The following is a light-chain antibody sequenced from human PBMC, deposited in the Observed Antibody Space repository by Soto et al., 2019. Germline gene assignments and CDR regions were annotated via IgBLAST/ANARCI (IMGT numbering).Light chain of an antibody. Sequence: SPSTVSVPPGGRATLSCRASQSIRSDLAWYQQRPGQAPRLLIYDASNRATGIPARFSGSGPGTDFTLTFFCLEADDIAVCYWVPAFLRNRFGHVARLAI. CDR1: QSIRSD. CDR3: VPAFLRNR. J-gene: IGKJ5*01. V-gene: IGKV3D-11*02. CDR2: DAS.